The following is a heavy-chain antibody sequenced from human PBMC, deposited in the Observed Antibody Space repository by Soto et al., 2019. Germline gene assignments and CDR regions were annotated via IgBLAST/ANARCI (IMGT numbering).Heavy chain of an antibody. Sequence: ASVKVSCKDSGYTFTSYGMSWVRQAPGQGLEWMGWISAYTGNTNYAQKLQGRVTMTTDTSTSTAYMELRSLRSDDTAVYYCARREGSGWLDYWGQGTLVTVSS. CDR1: GYTFTSYG. D-gene: IGHD6-19*01. CDR3: ARREGSGWLDY. V-gene: IGHV1-18*01. J-gene: IGHJ4*02. CDR2: ISAYTGNT.